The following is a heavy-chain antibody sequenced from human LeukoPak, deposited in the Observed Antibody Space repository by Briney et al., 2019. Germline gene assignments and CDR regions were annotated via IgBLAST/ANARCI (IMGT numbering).Heavy chain of an antibody. J-gene: IGHJ4*02. CDR2: IYYSGIT. CDR3: EAYYYGSGRKFDY. CDR1: GGSISSYY. V-gene: IGHV4-59*01. D-gene: IGHD3-10*01. Sequence: SETLSLTCTVSGGSISSYYWSCIRQPPGEGLEWVGYIYYSGITNYNPSLKSRVTISVDKSKNQFSLKLSSVTAADTAVYYCEAYYYGSGRKFDYWGQGPLVTVYS.